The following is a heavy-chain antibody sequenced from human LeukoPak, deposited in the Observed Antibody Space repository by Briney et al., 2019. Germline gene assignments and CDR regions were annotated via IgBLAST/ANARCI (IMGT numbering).Heavy chain of an antibody. CDR1: GVTFSSYA. D-gene: IGHD3-16*01. Sequence: GGSLRLSCAASGVTFSSYAMSWVRQTPGGGLEWVSAISGSAGSTYYADSVKGRFTISRDYSKNTLNLQMNSLRAEDTAVYYCAKDGRPMITYYFDYWGQETLVTVSS. V-gene: IGHV3-23*01. CDR3: AKDGRPMITYYFDY. J-gene: IGHJ4*02. CDR2: ISGSAGST.